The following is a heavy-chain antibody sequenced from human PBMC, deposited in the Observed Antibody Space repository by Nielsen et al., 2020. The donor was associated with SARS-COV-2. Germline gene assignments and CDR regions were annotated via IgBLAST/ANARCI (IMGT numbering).Heavy chain of an antibody. CDR1: GFTFSSYA. J-gene: IGHJ4*02. D-gene: IGHD6-25*01. CDR3: ARDTGGIAAD. Sequence: GESLKISCVASGFTFSSYAMHWVRQAPGKGLEWVAVISYDGSNKYYADSVKGRFTISRDNSKNTLYLQMNSLRAEDTAVYYCARDTGGIAADWGQGTLVTVSS. CDR2: ISYDGSNK. V-gene: IGHV3-30*04.